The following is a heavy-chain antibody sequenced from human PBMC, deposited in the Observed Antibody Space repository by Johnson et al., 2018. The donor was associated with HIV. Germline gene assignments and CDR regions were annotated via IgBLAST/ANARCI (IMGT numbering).Heavy chain of an antibody. Sequence: QVHLVESGGGVVQPGGSLRLSCAASGFTFSSYGMHWVRQAPGKGLEWVAFIRYDGSNKYYADSVKGRFTISRDNSKNTLYLQMNSLRAEDTAVYSFAKGLRVWLRLHFLYDAFDIWGQGTMVTVSS. J-gene: IGHJ3*02. V-gene: IGHV3-30*02. CDR1: GFTFSSYG. CDR3: AKGLRVWLRLHFLYDAFDI. CDR2: IRYDGSNK. D-gene: IGHD5-12*01.